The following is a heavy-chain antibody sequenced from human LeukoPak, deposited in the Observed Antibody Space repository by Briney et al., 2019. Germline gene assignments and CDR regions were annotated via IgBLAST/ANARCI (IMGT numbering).Heavy chain of an antibody. V-gene: IGHV4-59*08. Sequence: TSETLSLTCTVSGGSISSYYWSWIRQPPGKGPEWIGYIYYSGSTNYNPSLKSRVTISVDTSKNQFSLKLSSVTAADTAVYYCARHPGGPLDYWGQGTLVTVSS. CDR2: IYYSGST. D-gene: IGHD3-16*01. CDR3: ARHPGGPLDY. CDR1: GGSISSYY. J-gene: IGHJ4*02.